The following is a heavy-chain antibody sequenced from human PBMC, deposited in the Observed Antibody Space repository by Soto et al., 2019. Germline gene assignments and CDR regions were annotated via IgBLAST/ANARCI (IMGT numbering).Heavy chain of an antibody. V-gene: IGHV3-23*01. Sequence: GGSLRLSCAASGFTFSSYAMSWVRQAPGKGLEWVSAISGSGGSTYYADSVKGRFTISRDNSKNTLYLQMNSLRAEDTAVYYCAKDLREVATIFGVVITHYYYYYGMDVWGQGTTVTVSS. CDR3: AKDLREVATIFGVVITHYYYYYGMDV. CDR2: ISGSGGST. J-gene: IGHJ6*02. CDR1: GFTFSSYA. D-gene: IGHD3-3*01.